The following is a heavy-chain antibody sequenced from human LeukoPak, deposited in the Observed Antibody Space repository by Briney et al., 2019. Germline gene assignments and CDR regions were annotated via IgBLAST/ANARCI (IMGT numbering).Heavy chain of an antibody. D-gene: IGHD6-19*01. CDR3: ARGPPSRGWFPLNWFDP. V-gene: IGHV1-69*13. CDR2: IIPIFGTA. Sequence: SVKVSCKASGGTFSSYAISWVRQAPGQGLEWMGGIIPIFGTANYAQKFQGRVTITADESTSTAYMELSSLRSEDTAVYYCARGPPSRGWFPLNWFDPWGQGTLVTVSS. J-gene: IGHJ5*02. CDR1: GGTFSSYA.